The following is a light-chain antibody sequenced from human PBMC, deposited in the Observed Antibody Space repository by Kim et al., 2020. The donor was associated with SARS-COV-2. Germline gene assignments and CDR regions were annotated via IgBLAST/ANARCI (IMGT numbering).Light chain of an antibody. V-gene: IGKV3-20*01. CDR2: GAS. J-gene: IGKJ3*01. CDR3: QQYGGSPFT. Sequence: EIVLTQSPGTLSLSPGERATLSCRASQSVNNNYLAWYQQKPGQSPRLLIYGASSRATGIPDRFSGSGSGTDFTLIINRLESEDSAVYYCQQYGGSPFTFAPGTKVDIK. CDR1: QSVNNNY.